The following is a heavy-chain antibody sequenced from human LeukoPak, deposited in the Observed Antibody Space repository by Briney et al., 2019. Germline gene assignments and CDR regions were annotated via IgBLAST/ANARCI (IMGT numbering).Heavy chain of an antibody. Sequence: GSLRLSCAASGFTFSSYSMNWVRQAPGKGLEWVSSISSSSTYIYYADSVKGRFTISRDNAKNSLYLQMNSLRAEDTAVYYCARGYCSGGSCLDYWGQGTLVTVSS. CDR2: ISSSSTYI. V-gene: IGHV3-21*01. CDR1: GFTFSSYS. CDR3: ARGYCSGGSCLDY. J-gene: IGHJ4*02. D-gene: IGHD2-15*01.